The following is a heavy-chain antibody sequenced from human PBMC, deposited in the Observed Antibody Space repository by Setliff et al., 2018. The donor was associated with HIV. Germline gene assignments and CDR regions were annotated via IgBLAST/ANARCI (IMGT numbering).Heavy chain of an antibody. CDR3: ARAGSFDPYYYMDV. D-gene: IGHD3-10*01. Sequence: GESLKISCKGSGYSFPNYWIAWVRQMPGKGLEWIGVIYPGDSAIRYSPSFQGQVSISADTSITTAYLQWSSLKASDTAMYYCARAGSFDPYYYMDVWGKGTTVTVSS. CDR2: IYPGDSAI. CDR1: GYSFPNYW. V-gene: IGHV5-51*01. J-gene: IGHJ6*03.